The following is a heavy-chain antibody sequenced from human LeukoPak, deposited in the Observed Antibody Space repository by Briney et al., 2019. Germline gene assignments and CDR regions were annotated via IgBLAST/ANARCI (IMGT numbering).Heavy chain of an antibody. Sequence: SVKVSCKASGGTFSSYTISWVRQAPRQGLEWMGRIIPILGIANYAQKFQGRVTITADKSTSTAYMELSSLRSEDTAVYYCARENLYCSSTSCPPGMDVWGQGTTVTVSS. J-gene: IGHJ6*02. V-gene: IGHV1-69*04. CDR3: ARENLYCSSTSCPPGMDV. CDR1: GGTFSSYT. D-gene: IGHD2-2*01. CDR2: IIPILGIA.